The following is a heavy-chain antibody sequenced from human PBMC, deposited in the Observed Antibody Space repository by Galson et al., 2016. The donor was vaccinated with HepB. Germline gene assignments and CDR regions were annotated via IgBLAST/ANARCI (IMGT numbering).Heavy chain of an antibody. J-gene: IGHJ4*02. CDR2: IHQSGTT. D-gene: IGHD1-14*01. V-gene: IGHV4-4*02. Sequence: SETLSLTCTVSGDSISTPHWWSWVRQPPGKGLEWIGEIHQSGTTNYHPSLMSRVAMSIDQSKDQLSLVLTSVRAADTAVYFCARHFPVGITRGFDDWGRGALVTVAS. CDR1: GDSISTPHW. CDR3: ARHFPVGITRGFDD.